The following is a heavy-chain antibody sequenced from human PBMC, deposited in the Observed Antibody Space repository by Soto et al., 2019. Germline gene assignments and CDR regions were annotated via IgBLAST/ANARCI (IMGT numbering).Heavy chain of an antibody. D-gene: IGHD2-15*01. CDR1: XXXXISSX. CDR3: ARIEYCSGGNCYSAFDI. J-gene: IGHJ3*02. V-gene: IGHV1-18*01. CDR2: ISGYKGDT. Sequence: VQSGAEVKKXGAXVKVXXKAXXXXXISSXXXWVRQAPGQGLEWMGWISGYKGDTNYAQKFQGRVTMTTDTSTSTAYMELRSLTPGDTAIYYCARIEYCSGGNCYSAFDIWGQGTLVTVSS.